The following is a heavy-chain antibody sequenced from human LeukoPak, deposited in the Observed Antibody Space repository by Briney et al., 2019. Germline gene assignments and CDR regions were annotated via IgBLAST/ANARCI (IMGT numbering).Heavy chain of an antibody. CDR3: ARDSGWWRFDF. CDR1: GFTFSSYA. CDR2: IKEDGSEK. Sequence: GGSLRLSCAASGFTFSSYAMHWVRQAPGKGLEWVASIKEDGSEKHYVDSVKGRFTISRDNGKNSLYLQMNSLRAEDTAVYYCARDSGWWRFDFWGQGTLVTVSS. V-gene: IGHV3-7*03. D-gene: IGHD6-13*01. J-gene: IGHJ4*02.